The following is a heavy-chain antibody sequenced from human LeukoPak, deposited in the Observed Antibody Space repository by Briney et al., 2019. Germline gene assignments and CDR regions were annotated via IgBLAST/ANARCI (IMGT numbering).Heavy chain of an antibody. J-gene: IGHJ3*02. CDR3: ARDAPRGMDAFDI. CDR1: GDSISSTSYY. Sequence: PSETLSLTCTVSGDSISSTSYYWGWIRQPPGMGLEWIGSIFYSGSTYYNPSLKSRVTISVDTSKNQFSLRLSSVTAADTAVYYCARDAPRGMDAFDIWGQGTMVTVSS. CDR2: IFYSGST. D-gene: IGHD3-10*01. V-gene: IGHV4-39*07.